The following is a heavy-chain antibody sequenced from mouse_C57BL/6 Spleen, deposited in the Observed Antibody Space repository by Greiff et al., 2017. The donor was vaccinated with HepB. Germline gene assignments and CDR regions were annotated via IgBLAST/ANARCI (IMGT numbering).Heavy chain of an antibody. CDR1: GYTFTDYY. J-gene: IGHJ1*03. D-gene: IGHD2-14*01. CDR2: IYPGSGNT. V-gene: IGHV1-76*01. CDR3: ARVRRGSYWYFDV. Sequence: VQLQESGAELVRPGASVKLSCKASGYTFTDYYINWVKQRPGQGLEWIARIYPGSGNTYYNEKFKGKATLTAEKSSSTAYMQLSSLTSEDSAVYFCARVRRGSYWYFDVWGTGTTVTVSS.